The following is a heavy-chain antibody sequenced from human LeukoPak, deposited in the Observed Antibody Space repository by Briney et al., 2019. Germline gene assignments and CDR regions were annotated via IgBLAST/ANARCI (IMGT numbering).Heavy chain of an antibody. CDR3: ARVPAGVSSSPPNYFDY. D-gene: IGHD2-2*01. J-gene: IGHJ4*02. CDR2: ISVNGDT. Sequence: GGSLRLSCAAPDSIFSSHGMHWVRQAPGRGLEWVAGISVNGDTFHIDSVRGRFTISRENAKNSLYLQMNSLRAEDTAVYYCARVPAGVSSSPPNYFDYWGQGTLVTVSS. V-gene: IGHV3-13*01. CDR1: DSIFSSHG.